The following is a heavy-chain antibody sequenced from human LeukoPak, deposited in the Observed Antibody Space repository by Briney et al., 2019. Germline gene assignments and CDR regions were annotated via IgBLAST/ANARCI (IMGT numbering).Heavy chain of an antibody. J-gene: IGHJ4*02. Sequence: GGSLRLSCAAPGFTFINYSMTWVRQVPGKGLEWVSSIGSAGTYVYYADSVKGRFTISRDNAKNSLYLQMNSLRAEDTAVYYCARDEEYDSSGYHFDYWGQGTLVTVSS. D-gene: IGHD3-22*01. CDR2: IGSAGTYV. V-gene: IGHV3-21*01. CDR3: ARDEEYDSSGYHFDY. CDR1: GFTFINYS.